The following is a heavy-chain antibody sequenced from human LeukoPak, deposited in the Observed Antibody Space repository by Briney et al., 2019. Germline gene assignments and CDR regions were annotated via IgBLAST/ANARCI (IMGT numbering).Heavy chain of an antibody. CDR3: AKDLGDYYGMDV. J-gene: IGHJ6*02. Sequence: GGSLRLSCAASGFTFSSYWMHWVRQAPGKGLEWVSGISWNSGSIGYADSVKGRFTISRDNAKNSLYLQMNSLRAEDTALYYCAKDLGDYYGMDVWGQGTTVTVSS. CDR2: ISWNSGSI. CDR1: GFTFSSYW. V-gene: IGHV3-9*01.